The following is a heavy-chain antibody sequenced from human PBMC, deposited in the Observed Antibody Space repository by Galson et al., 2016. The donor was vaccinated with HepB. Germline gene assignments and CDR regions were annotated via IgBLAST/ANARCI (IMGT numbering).Heavy chain of an antibody. CDR2: IWYDGFNK. J-gene: IGHJ4*02. V-gene: IGHV3-33*01. CDR3: ARDPQDSNGLPIDY. Sequence: SLRLSCAASGFTFSTYAMHWVRQAPGKGLEWVGVIWYDGFNKFYADSVKGRFTISRDNSKNTLELHMNSLRAEDTAVYYCARDPQDSNGLPIDYWGQGTLVTVSS. D-gene: IGHD6-19*01. CDR1: GFTFSTYA.